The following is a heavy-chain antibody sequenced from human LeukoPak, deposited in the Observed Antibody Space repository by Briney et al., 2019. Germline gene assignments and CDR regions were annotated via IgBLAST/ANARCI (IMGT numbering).Heavy chain of an antibody. V-gene: IGHV1-69*01. J-gene: IGHJ3*02. CDR3: ARPGDSGSYYRVRGAFDI. Sequence: GASVKVSCKASGGTFSSYAISWVRQAPGQGLEWMGGIIPILGTANYAQKFQGRVTITADESTSTAYMELSSLRSEDTAVYYCARPGDSGSYYRVRGAFDIWGQGTMVTVSS. CDR1: GGTFSSYA. D-gene: IGHD1-26*01. CDR2: IIPILGTA.